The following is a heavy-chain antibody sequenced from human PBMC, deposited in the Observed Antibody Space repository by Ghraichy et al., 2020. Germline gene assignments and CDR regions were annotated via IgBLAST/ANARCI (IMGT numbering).Heavy chain of an antibody. Sequence: SVKVSCKAARGPFSSYAISWVRQAPGQGLEWMGGIIPIFGTANYAQKFQGRVTITADESTSTAYMELSSLRSEDTAVYYCARERFGELLDSYYYYGMDVWGQGTTVNVSS. CDR2: IIPIFGTA. CDR1: RGPFSSYA. J-gene: IGHJ6*02. CDR3: ARERFGELLDSYYYYGMDV. V-gene: IGHV1-69*13. D-gene: IGHD3-10*01.